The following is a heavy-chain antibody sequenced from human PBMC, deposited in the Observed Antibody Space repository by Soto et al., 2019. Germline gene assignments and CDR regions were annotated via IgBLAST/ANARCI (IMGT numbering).Heavy chain of an antibody. Sequence: TGGSLRLSCAASGFTVSSNDLSWVRQAPGKGLEWVSVVYSGGSTYYADSVKGRFTISRDNSNNALCPQMNSLRDEDTAVYYCATRVGTTGRSYFDPWGQGTLVTVPQ. D-gene: IGHD4-17*01. J-gene: IGHJ4*02. CDR2: VYSGGST. CDR1: GFTVSSND. CDR3: ATRVGTTGRSYFDP. V-gene: IGHV3-53*01.